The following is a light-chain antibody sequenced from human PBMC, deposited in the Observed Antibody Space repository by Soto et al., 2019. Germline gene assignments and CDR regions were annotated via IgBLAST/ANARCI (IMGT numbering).Light chain of an antibody. V-gene: IGKV3-20*01. Sequence: EMVMTPSPATQSVSPGERATLSYRASQSVNSKLAWYQQKPGQTPRLLIYGASRRATGIPDRFSGSGSGTDFTFTISRLEPEDFAVYYCQHYGSSPWTLGQGTKVDIK. J-gene: IGKJ1*01. CDR1: QSVNSK. CDR3: QHYGSSPWT. CDR2: GAS.